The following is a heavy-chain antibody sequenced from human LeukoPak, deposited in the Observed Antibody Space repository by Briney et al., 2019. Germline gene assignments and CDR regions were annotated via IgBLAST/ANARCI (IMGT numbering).Heavy chain of an antibody. CDR1: GFTFNNYA. CDR3: AKDRSHRAAAAVD. D-gene: IGHD6-13*01. V-gene: IGHV3-23*01. CDR2: ISGSGGST. Sequence: GGSLRLSCAGSGFTFNNYAMSWVRQAPGKGLEWVSAISGSGGSTYYADSVKGRFTISRDNSKNTLYLQMNSLRAEDTAVYYCAKDRSHRAAAAVDWGQGTLVTVSS. J-gene: IGHJ4*02.